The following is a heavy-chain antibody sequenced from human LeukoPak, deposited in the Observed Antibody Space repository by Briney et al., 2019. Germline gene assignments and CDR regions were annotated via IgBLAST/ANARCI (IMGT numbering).Heavy chain of an antibody. V-gene: IGHV1-2*06. CDR2: INPNSGGT. Sequence: ASVKVSCKASGYTFTGYYMHWVRQAPGQGLEWMGRINPNSGGTNYAQKFQGRVTMTRDTSISTAYMELSRLRSDDTAVYYCARARYNWNDVGYFDYWGQGTLVTVSS. CDR1: GYTFTGYY. J-gene: IGHJ4*02. CDR3: ARARYNWNDVGYFDY. D-gene: IGHD1-1*01.